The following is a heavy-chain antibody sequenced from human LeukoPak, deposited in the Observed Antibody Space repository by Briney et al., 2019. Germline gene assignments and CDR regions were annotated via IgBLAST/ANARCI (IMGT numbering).Heavy chain of an antibody. J-gene: IGHJ4*02. Sequence: PSETLSLTCAVSSYSISSGYYWGWIRQPPGKGLEWIGTVYHSGSTYYNPSLKSRVTISPDTSKNQISLGLSSVTAADTAVYYCARGRSLGIYDYWGQGTLVTVSS. CDR2: VYHSGST. CDR3: ARGRSLGIYDY. CDR1: SYSISSGYY. D-gene: IGHD7-27*01. V-gene: IGHV4-38-2*01.